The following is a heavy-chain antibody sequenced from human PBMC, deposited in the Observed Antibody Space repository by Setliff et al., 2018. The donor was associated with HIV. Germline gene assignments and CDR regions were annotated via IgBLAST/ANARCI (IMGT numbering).Heavy chain of an antibody. J-gene: IGHJ5*02. Sequence: SETLSLTCTVSGDSINTHYWSWIRQPPGKGLEWIGCISHSGNTNFNPSLNSRVTISLDTSENQFSLRLTSLTAADTAIYYCARSTVGAGASFPWGRGILVTVSS. V-gene: IGHV4-59*11. D-gene: IGHD1-26*01. CDR3: ARSTVGAGASFP. CDR1: GDSINTHY. CDR2: ISHSGNT.